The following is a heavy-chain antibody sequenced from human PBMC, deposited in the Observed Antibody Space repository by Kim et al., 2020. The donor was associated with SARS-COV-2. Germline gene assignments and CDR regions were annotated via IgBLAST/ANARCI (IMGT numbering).Heavy chain of an antibody. CDR1: GGSISSGGYY. CDR2: IYYSGST. CDR3: ARDKPSHDSSGYYWFDP. D-gene: IGHD3-22*01. Sequence: SETLSLTCIVSGGSISSGGYYWSWIRQHPGKGLEWIGYIYYSGSTYYNPSLKSRVTISVDTSKNQFSLKLSSVTAADTAMYYCARDKPSHDSSGYYWFDPWGQGTLVTVSS. V-gene: IGHV4-31*03. J-gene: IGHJ5*02.